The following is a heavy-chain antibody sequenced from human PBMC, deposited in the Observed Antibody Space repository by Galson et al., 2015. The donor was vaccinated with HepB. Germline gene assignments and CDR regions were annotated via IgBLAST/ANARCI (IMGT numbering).Heavy chain of an antibody. J-gene: IGHJ4*02. CDR1: GYTFTSYG. V-gene: IGHV1-18*01. CDR3: ATARYSTSPPDN. Sequence: SVKVSCKASGYTFTSYGISWVRQAPGQGLERMGWISGFNGYTNYAQKFQGRVTMTTDTSTSTAYMELRSLTSDDTAVYYCATARYSTSPPDNWGQGTLVTVSS. CDR2: ISGFNGYT. D-gene: IGHD6-6*01.